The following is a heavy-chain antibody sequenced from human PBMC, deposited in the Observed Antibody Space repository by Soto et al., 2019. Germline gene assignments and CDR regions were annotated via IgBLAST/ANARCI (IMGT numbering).Heavy chain of an antibody. D-gene: IGHD3-16*01. V-gene: IGHV1-69*12. Sequence: QVQLVQSGAEVKKPGSSVKVSCKASGGTFSSYAISWVRQAPGQGLEWMGGIIPIFGTANYAQKFQGRVTITAAESTSTAYRELSSLRSEDTAVYYCARDGARGDNAFDIWGKGTMVTVSS. CDR2: IIPIFGTA. CDR1: GGTFSSYA. CDR3: ARDGARGDNAFDI. J-gene: IGHJ3*02.